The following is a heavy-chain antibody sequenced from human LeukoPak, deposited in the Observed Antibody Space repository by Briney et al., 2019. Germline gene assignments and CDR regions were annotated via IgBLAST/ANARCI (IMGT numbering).Heavy chain of an antibody. CDR3: ARRGWLINFDY. CDR1: GFTFSNYA. J-gene: IGHJ4*02. CDR2: ISSSGDNT. Sequence: GGSLRLSCAASGFTFSNYAMSWVRQAPGKGLEWGSTISSSGDNTHYADSVKGRFTISRDNSKNTLYLQMNTLRAEDTAIFYCARRGWLINFDYWGQGTLVTVSS. D-gene: IGHD5-12*01. V-gene: IGHV3-23*01.